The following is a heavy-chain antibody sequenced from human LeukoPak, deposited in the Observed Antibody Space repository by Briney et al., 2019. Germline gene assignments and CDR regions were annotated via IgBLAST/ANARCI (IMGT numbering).Heavy chain of an antibody. CDR1: GGSISSSSYY. Sequence: SETLSLTCTVSGGSISSSSYYWGWIRQPPGKGLEWIGSIYYSGSTYYNPSLKSRVTISVDTSKNQFSLKLSSVTAADTAVYYCANLSGSNDYWGQGTLVTVSS. J-gene: IGHJ4*02. D-gene: IGHD1-26*01. CDR3: ANLSGSNDY. CDR2: IYYSGST. V-gene: IGHV4-39*01.